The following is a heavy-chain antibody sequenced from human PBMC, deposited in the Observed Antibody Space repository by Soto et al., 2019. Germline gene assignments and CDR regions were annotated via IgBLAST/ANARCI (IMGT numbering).Heavy chain of an antibody. J-gene: IGHJ4*02. D-gene: IGHD6-19*01. CDR1: GGSISSYY. CDR2: IFFSGST. V-gene: IGHV4-59*12. CDR3: ARRYSGGLAY. Sequence: QVQLQESGPGLVKPSETLSLTCTVSGGSISSYYWSWIRQPPGKGLGRIGYIFFSGSTSYNPYPKSRVTTSVGRAKTQFPPRPSSVAAAGAAVYYCARRYSGGLAYWAQGNLVTVSS.